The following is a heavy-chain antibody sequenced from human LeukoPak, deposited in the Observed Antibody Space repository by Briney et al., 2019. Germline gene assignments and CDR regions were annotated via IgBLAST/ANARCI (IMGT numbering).Heavy chain of an antibody. Sequence: GRSLRLSCAASGFTFSSYGMHGVRQAPGKGLEWVAVISYDGSNKYYADSVKGRFTISRDNSKNTLYLQMNSLRAEDTAVYYCAKDTNDYWGQGTLVTVSS. CDR1: GFTFSSYG. V-gene: IGHV3-30*18. CDR3: AKDTNDY. CDR2: ISYDGSNK. J-gene: IGHJ4*02.